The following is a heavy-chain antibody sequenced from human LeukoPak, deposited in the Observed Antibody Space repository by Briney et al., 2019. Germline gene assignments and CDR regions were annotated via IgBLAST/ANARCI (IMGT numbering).Heavy chain of an antibody. CDR3: AKDLHEIAADY. CDR1: GFTFSHFW. V-gene: IGHV3-74*01. CDR2: IKGDGIST. J-gene: IGHJ4*02. Sequence: GGSLRLSCEASGFTFSHFWMHWVRQVPGKGLVWISRIKGDGISTNYADPVKGRFTISRDNAKNTVYLQMNSLRPEDTAIYYCAKDLHEIAADYWGQGTLVTVSS. D-gene: IGHD2-21*01.